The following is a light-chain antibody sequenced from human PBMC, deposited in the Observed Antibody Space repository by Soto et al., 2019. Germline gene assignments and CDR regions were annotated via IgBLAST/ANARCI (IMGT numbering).Light chain of an antibody. J-gene: IGKJ4*01. V-gene: IGKV1-9*01. CDR1: QGISTY. CDR3: QQFSTYPLT. CDR2: DAS. Sequence: IPLTQSPSSLSASVGDRVTITCRASQGISTYLAWYQQKPGKAPNLLIYDASTLQSGVPSRFSGSGSGTDFTLTISSLQPEDFATYYCQQFSTYPLTFGGGTKVEIK.